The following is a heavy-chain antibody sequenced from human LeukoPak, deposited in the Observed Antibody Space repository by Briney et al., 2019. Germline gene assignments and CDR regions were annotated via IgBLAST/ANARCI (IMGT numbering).Heavy chain of an antibody. Sequence: GGSLRLSCAASGFTVSSNYMSWARQAPGKGLEWVSVIYSGGSTYYADSVKGRFTISRHNSKNTLYLQMNSLRAEDTAVYYCARVAGLEDSSSWYGTGDYYYGMDVWGQGTTVTVSS. V-gene: IGHV3-53*04. CDR3: ARVAGLEDSSSWYGTGDYYYGMDV. J-gene: IGHJ6*02. CDR1: GFTVSSNY. D-gene: IGHD6-13*01. CDR2: IYSGGST.